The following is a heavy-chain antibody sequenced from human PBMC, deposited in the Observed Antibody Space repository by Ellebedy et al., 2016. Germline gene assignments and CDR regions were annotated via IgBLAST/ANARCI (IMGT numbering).Heavy chain of an antibody. V-gene: IGHV1-69*04. J-gene: IGHJ4*02. CDR1: GGTFSSYA. CDR2: IIPILGIA. Sequence: SVKVSCXASGGTFSSYAISWVRQAPGQGLEWMGRIIPILGIANYAQKFQGRVTITADKSTSTAYMELSSLRSEDTAVYYCASEDIVVVPAAPSYYFDYWGQGTLVTVSS. CDR3: ASEDIVVVPAAPSYYFDY. D-gene: IGHD2-2*01.